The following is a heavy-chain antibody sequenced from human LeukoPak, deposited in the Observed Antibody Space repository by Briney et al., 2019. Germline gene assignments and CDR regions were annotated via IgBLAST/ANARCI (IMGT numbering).Heavy chain of an antibody. CDR2: IIPMFGTT. V-gene: IGHV1-69*05. CDR1: GGTFTNYA. D-gene: IGHD3-3*01. CDR3: ARGMLSSAGYHWYYYMDV. Sequence: GASVKVSCKASGGTFTNYAINWVRQAPGQGLEWMGGIIPMFGTTNYAQKFQGRVTITTVESTSTAYVELSGLRSEDTAVYYCARGMLSSAGYHWYYYMDVWGKGAMVTVSS. J-gene: IGHJ6*03.